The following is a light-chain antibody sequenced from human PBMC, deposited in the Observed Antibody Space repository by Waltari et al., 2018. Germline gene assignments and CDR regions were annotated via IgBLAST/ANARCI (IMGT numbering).Light chain of an antibody. Sequence: QSALTQPASVSGSPGQSITISCTGTNNDVGGYNYVSWYQQRPGKAPKTLIYEVTNQPSGISSRVSGSKAGNTASLTISGVQAEDEGTCYCSSYTSRSTRVFGGGTKLTVL. J-gene: IGLJ3*02. CDR3: SSYTSRSTRV. CDR2: EVT. CDR1: NNDVGGYNY. V-gene: IGLV2-14*01.